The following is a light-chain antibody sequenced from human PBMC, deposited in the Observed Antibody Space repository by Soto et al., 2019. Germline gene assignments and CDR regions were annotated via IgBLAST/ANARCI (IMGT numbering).Light chain of an antibody. J-gene: IGLJ2*01. V-gene: IGLV2-8*01. CDR3: SSFAGSNNVI. CDR1: SSDVGAYNY. CDR2: EVS. Sequence: QSALTQPPSASGSPGQSVTISCTGTSSDVGAYNYVSWYQQHPGKAPKLVIFEVSKRPSGVPDRFSGSKSGNTASLTVSGLQAEDEADYYCSSFAGSNNVIFGGGTKLTVL.